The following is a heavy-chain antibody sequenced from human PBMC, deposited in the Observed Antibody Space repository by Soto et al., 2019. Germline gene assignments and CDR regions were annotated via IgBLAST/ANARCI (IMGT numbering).Heavy chain of an antibody. V-gene: IGHV4-39*07. CDR3: VRRMYMSSSFFFDP. CDR1: GGSISSSSYY. J-gene: IGHJ5*02. Sequence: SETLSLTCTVSGGSISSSSYYWGWIRQPPGRGLEWIGSIYYSGSTYYNPSLKNRVVISVDTSKNQFSLNLSSVTAADTAVYYCVRRMYMSSSFFFDPWGLGTLVTVSS. D-gene: IGHD1-1*01. CDR2: IYYSGST.